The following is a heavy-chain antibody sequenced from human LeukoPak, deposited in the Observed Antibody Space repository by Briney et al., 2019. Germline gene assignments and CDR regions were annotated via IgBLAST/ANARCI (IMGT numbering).Heavy chain of an antibody. Sequence: PSETLSLTCTVSGGSISSSSYYWGWIRQPPGKGLEWIGSIYYSGSTYYNPSLKSRVTISVDTSKNQFSLKLSSVTAADTAVYYCARVKGDGYVRWFDPWGQGTLVTVSS. D-gene: IGHD5-24*01. CDR2: IYYSGST. V-gene: IGHV4-39*07. CDR1: GGSISSSSYY. CDR3: ARVKGDGYVRWFDP. J-gene: IGHJ5*02.